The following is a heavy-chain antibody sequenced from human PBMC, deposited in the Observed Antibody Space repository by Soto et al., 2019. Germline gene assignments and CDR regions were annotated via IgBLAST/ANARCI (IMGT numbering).Heavy chain of an antibody. J-gene: IGHJ4*02. V-gene: IGHV3-23*01. CDR3: AVSPEEFQLVSAGVQLDF. CDR1: GFPFGTYA. D-gene: IGHD2-15*01. Sequence: EVQLLESGGGLVQPAGSLRLSCAASGFPFGTYAMNWVRQAPGKGLEWVATISGGGGSRYYADSVRGRFTVSRDNPKNTLYLEMNALRGEDTAFYYCAVSPEEFQLVSAGVQLDFWGPGTLVNVSS. CDR2: ISGGGGSR.